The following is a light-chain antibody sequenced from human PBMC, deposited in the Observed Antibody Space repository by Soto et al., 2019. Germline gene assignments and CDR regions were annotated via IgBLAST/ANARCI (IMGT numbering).Light chain of an antibody. CDR2: EVS. CDR1: SSDVGGYNR. J-gene: IGLJ1*01. Sequence: QSVLTRPPSGSGSPGESVTISCTGTSSDVGGYNRVSWYQQPPDTAPKVMIYEVSNRPSGVPDRFSGSKSGNTASLTISGLQAEDEADYYCCSFTPSSTYAFGTGTTVPVL. V-gene: IGLV2-18*02. CDR3: CSFTPSSTYA.